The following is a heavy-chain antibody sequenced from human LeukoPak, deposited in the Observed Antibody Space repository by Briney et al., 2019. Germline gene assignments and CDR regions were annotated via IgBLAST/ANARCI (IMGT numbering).Heavy chain of an antibody. CDR1: GFTFSSYA. CDR3: ARVASAYCGGDCYRGSWFDP. J-gene: IGHJ5*02. D-gene: IGHD2-21*02. V-gene: IGHV3-30-3*01. Sequence: GGSLRLSCAASGFTFSSYAMHWVRQAPGKGLEWVAVISYDGSNKYYADSVKGRFTISRDNSKNTLYLQMNSLRAEDTAVYYCARVASAYCGGDCYRGSWFDPWGQGTLVTVSS. CDR2: ISYDGSNK.